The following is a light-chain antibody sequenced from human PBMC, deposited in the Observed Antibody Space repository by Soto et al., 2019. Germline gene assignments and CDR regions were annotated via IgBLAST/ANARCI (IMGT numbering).Light chain of an antibody. J-gene: IGLJ1*01. CDR1: SSDVGGYNY. CDR2: DVS. Sequence: QSVLTQPASVSGSPGQSITISCTGTSSDVGGYNYVSWYQQHPGNAPKLMIYDVSNRPSGVSNRFSGSKSGNTASLTISGLQAEDEADYYCSSYTSSSTVFGTGTKATVL. V-gene: IGLV2-14*01. CDR3: SSYTSSSTV.